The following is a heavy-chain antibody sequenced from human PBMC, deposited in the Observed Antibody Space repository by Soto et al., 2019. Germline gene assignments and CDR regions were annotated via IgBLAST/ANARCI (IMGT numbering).Heavy chain of an antibody. J-gene: IGHJ6*02. Sequence: SQTLSLTCAISGDSVSSNSAAWNWIRQSPSRGLEWLGRTYYRSKWYNDYAVSVKSRITINPDTSKNQFSLQLNSVTPEDTAVYYCAREYDFWSGTYYYGMDVWGQGTTVTV. CDR1: GDSVSSNSAA. D-gene: IGHD3-3*01. CDR2: TYYRSKWYN. V-gene: IGHV6-1*01. CDR3: AREYDFWSGTYYYGMDV.